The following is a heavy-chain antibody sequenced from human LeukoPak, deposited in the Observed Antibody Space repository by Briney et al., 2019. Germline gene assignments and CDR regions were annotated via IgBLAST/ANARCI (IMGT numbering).Heavy chain of an antibody. V-gene: IGHV4-59*08. CDR2: IYYSGST. CDR3: ARTYSSSWIDY. Sequence: SEALSLTCTVSGGSISSYYWSWIRQPPGKGLEWIGYIYYSGSTNYNPSLKSRVTISVDTSKNQFSLKLSSVTAAGTAVYYCARTYSSSWIDYWGQGTLVTVSS. D-gene: IGHD6-13*01. CDR1: GGSISSYY. J-gene: IGHJ4*02.